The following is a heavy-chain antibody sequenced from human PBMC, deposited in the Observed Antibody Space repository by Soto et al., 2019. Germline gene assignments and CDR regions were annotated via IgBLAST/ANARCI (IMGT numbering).Heavy chain of an antibody. J-gene: IGHJ1*01. V-gene: IGHV1-18*04. Sequence: ASVKVSCKASGYTFTSYGISWVRQAPGQGLEWMGWISAYNGNTNYAHKFQDRVTITSDTSATTTYMELRSLRSEDTAVFYCARSAKKTWLPDFWGQGTLVTVSS. CDR1: GYTFTSYG. CDR2: ISAYNGNT. D-gene: IGHD5-12*01. CDR3: ARSAKKTWLPDF.